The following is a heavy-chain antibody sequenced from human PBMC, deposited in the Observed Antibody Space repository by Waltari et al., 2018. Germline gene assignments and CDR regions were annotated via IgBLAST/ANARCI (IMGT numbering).Heavy chain of an antibody. CDR2: IIPIFGTA. Sequence: QVQLVQSGAEVKKPGSSVKVSCKASGGTFSSYAISWVRQAPGQGLGWMGGIIPIFGTANYAQKFQGRVTITADESTSTAYMELSSLRSEDTAVYYCARDRYYYDSSGYYYHYYGMDVWGQGTTVTVSS. V-gene: IGHV1-69*01. J-gene: IGHJ6*02. D-gene: IGHD3-22*01. CDR3: ARDRYYYDSSGYYYHYYGMDV. CDR1: GGTFSSYA.